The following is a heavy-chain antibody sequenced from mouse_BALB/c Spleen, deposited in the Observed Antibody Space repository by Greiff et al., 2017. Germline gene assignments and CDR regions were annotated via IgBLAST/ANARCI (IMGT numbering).Heavy chain of an antibody. CDR2: ISYSGST. V-gene: IGHV3-2*02. J-gene: IGHJ2*01. D-gene: IGHD1-1*01. CDR1: GYSITSDYA. Sequence: EVKLQESGPGLVKPSQSLSLTCTVTGYSITSDYAWNWIRQFPGNKLEWMGYISYSGSTSYNPSLKSRISITRDTSKNQFFLQLNSVTTEDTATYYCARDYYGSSGYFDYWGQGTTLTVSS. CDR3: ARDYYGSSGYFDY.